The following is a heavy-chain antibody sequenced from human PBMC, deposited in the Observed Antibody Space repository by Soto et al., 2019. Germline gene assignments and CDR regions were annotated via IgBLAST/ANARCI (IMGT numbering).Heavy chain of an antibody. D-gene: IGHD6-13*01. CDR3: ARDEGGDGSWYGDYYYYYGMDV. CDR1: GFTFSSYS. Sequence: PGGSLRLSCAASGFTFSSYSMNWVRQAPGKGLEWVSSISSSSSYIYYADSVKGRFTISRDNAKNSLYLQMNSLRAEDTAVYYCARDEGGDGSWYGDYYYYYGMDVWGQGTTVTVSS. J-gene: IGHJ6*02. V-gene: IGHV3-21*01. CDR2: ISSSSSYI.